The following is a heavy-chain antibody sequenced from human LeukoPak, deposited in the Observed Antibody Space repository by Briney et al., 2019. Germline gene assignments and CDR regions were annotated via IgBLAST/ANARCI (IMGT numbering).Heavy chain of an antibody. CDR1: GFTFSSYA. CDR3: PTVSLPHLWHFDL. J-gene: IGHJ2*01. Sequence: GGSLRLSCAASGFTFSSYAMSWVRQAPGKGLEWVSAISGSGGSTYYAVSVKGRFTISRDNSKNTLYLQMNSRRAEDTGVYSCPTVSLPHLWHFDLWGRGTLVTVST. D-gene: IGHD3-16*02. CDR2: ISGSGGST. V-gene: IGHV3-23*01.